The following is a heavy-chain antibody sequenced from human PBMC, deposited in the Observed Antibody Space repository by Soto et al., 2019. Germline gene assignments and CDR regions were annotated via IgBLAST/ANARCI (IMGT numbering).Heavy chain of an antibody. CDR1: GFTFSSYA. V-gene: IGHV3-23*01. CDR3: ASLGRGYCSSTSCPIYYYYYGMDV. CDR2: ISGSGGST. Sequence: EVQLLESGGGLVQPGGSLRLSCAASGFTFSSYAMSWVRQAPGKGLEWVSAISGSGGSTYYADSVKGRFTISRYNSKNTLYLQMNSLRADDTAVYYCASLGRGYCSSTSCPIYYYYYGMDVWGQGTTVTVSS. J-gene: IGHJ6*02. D-gene: IGHD2-2*01.